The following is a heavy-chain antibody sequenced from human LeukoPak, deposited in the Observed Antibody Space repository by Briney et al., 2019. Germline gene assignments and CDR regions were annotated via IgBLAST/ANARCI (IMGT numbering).Heavy chain of an antibody. J-gene: IGHJ4*02. CDR3: AREMVVAATHYFDY. CDR1: GGSISSGGYS. V-gene: IGHV4-30-2*01. Sequence: SETLSLTCTVSGGSISSGGYSWSWIRQPPGKGLEWIGYIYHSGSTYYNPSLKSRVTISVDRSKNQFSLKLSSVTAADTAVYYCAREMVVAATHYFDYWGQGTLVTVSS. D-gene: IGHD2-15*01. CDR2: IYHSGST.